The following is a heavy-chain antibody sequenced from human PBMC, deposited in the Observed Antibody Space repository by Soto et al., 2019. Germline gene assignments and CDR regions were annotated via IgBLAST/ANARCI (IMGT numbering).Heavy chain of an antibody. J-gene: IGHJ4*02. D-gene: IGHD1-26*01. Sequence: GESLKISCAASGFTFSSFWMSWVRRAPGKGLEWVDNTKQDGSDKNYVGSVKGRFTISRDNAKNSLFLQMNSLRVEDTAMYYCARDVSGKLGHDSWGQGTLVTVSS. CDR2: TKQDGSDK. V-gene: IGHV3-7*01. CDR3: ARDVSGKLGHDS. CDR1: GFTFSSFW.